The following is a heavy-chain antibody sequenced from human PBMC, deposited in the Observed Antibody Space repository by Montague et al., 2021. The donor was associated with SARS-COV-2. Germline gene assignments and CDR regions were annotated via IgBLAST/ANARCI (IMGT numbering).Heavy chain of an antibody. V-gene: IGHV4-34*01. D-gene: IGHD3-10*01. J-gene: IGHJ6*03. Sequence: SETLSLTCAVHGGSFSTYSWNWIRQPPGKGLEWIGEIHHGGSTNYNPSLKSRVTISADTSKNQFSLTLTPVAAADTAVYYCARLGDGVVPSPILGVGPYYSYYYMDVWGKGTTVTVSS. CDR2: IHHGGST. CDR3: ARLGDGVVPSPILGVGPYYSYYYMDV. CDR1: GGSFSTYS.